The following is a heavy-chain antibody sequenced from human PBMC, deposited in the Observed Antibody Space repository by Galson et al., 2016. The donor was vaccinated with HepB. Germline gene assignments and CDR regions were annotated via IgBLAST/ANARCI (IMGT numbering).Heavy chain of an antibody. CDR1: SLW. CDR3: TTAFEF. V-gene: IGHV3-74*01. J-gene: IGHJ4*02. CDR2: IDGDGRGT. Sequence: SLWIHWVRQAPGKGLEWVARIDGDGRGTSFADCVKGRFTISRDNAKNTLSLQMYSLRAEDTAVYFCTTAFEFWGQGYLVTVSS.